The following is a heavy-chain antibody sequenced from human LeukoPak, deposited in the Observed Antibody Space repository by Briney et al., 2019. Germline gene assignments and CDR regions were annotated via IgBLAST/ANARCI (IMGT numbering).Heavy chain of an antibody. V-gene: IGHV4-59*01. D-gene: IGHD2-15*01. CDR3: ARVDCSGGSCYSFDY. CDR1: GGSFSSYY. CDR2: IYYSGST. Sequence: SETLSLTCTVSGGSFSSYYWNWIRQPPGKGLEWMGYIYYSGSTNCNPSLKSRVTISVDTSKNQFSLKLSSVTATDTAVYYCARVDCSGGSCYSFDYWGQGTLVTVSS. J-gene: IGHJ4*02.